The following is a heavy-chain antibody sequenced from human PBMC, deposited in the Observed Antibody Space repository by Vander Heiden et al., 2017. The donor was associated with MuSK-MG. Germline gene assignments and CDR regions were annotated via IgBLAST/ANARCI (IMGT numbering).Heavy chain of an antibody. D-gene: IGHD3-3*01. CDR3: AKVPDFWIGKEGWFDP. Sequence: EVQLLESGGGLVQPGGSLRLSCAPSGFTFRSNAMSWVRQSPGKGLEWVSSIRGSGDKTYYADSVKGRFTISRDDSKNTLFLKMNSLRAEDTALYYCAKVPDFWIGKEGWFDPWGQGTLVTVSS. CDR1: GFTFRSNA. V-gene: IGHV3-23*01. CDR2: IRGSGDKT. J-gene: IGHJ5*02.